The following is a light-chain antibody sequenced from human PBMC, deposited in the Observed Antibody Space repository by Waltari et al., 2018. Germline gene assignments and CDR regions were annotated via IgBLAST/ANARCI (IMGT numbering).Light chain of an antibody. J-gene: IGKJ3*01. Sequence: EIVLTQSPATLSLSPGESATLSCRASQSVSSALAWYQQKPGQSPRLLIYDASNRAAGIPARFSGSGSGTDFTLTISSLEPEDFAVYYCQQRSGWFTFGPGTKVDIK. CDR2: DAS. V-gene: IGKV3-11*01. CDR1: QSVSSA. CDR3: QQRSGWFT.